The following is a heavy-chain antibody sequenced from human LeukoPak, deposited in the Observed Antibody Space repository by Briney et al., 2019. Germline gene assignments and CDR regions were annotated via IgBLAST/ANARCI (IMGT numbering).Heavy chain of an antibody. CDR1: GFTSGLTFDDYG. D-gene: IGHD5-12*01. V-gene: IGHV3-43*02. CDR3: AKDIGSGYDFEGGRPYYYYGMDV. J-gene: IGHJ6*02. CDR2: ISRDGGRT. Sequence: GGSLRLSCAASGFTSGLTFDDYGMNWVRQVPGKGLECVSGISRDGGRTGYADSVQGRFTISRDDSQKSLYLQMTSLRTEDTAVYYCAKDIGSGYDFEGGRPYYYYGMDVWGQGTTVTVSS.